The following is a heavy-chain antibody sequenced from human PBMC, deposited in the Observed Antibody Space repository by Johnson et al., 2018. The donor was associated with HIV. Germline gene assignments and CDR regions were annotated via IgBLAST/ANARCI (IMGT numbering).Heavy chain of an antibody. CDR3: AREGGATIFGVTDAFDI. V-gene: IGHV3-9*01. D-gene: IGHD3-3*01. Sequence: VQLVESGGGLVQPGRSLRLSCAASGFTFDDYAMHWVRQAPGKGLEWVSGISWNSGSIGYADSVKGRFTISRDNAKNSLYLQMNSLRAEDTAVYYCAREGGATIFGVTDAFDIWGQGTMVSVS. CDR1: GFTFDDYA. CDR2: ISWNSGSI. J-gene: IGHJ3*02.